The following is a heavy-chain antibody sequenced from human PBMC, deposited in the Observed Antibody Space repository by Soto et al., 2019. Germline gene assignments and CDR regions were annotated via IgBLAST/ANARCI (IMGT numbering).Heavy chain of an antibody. Sequence: QVQLVQSGAEVKKPGSSVKVSCKASGGTFSSYAISWVRQAPGQGLEWMGGIIPIFGTANYAQKFQGRVTITADESTSTAYMELSSLRSEDTVVYYCARDYYGSGSYYKAPFFDYWGQGTLVTVSS. CDR1: GGTFSSYA. V-gene: IGHV1-69*01. J-gene: IGHJ4*02. CDR3: ARDYYGSGSYYKAPFFDY. CDR2: IIPIFGTA. D-gene: IGHD3-10*01.